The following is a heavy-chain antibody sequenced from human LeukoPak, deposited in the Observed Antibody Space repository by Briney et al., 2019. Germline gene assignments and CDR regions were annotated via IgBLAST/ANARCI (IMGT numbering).Heavy chain of an antibody. V-gene: IGHV1-69*02. Sequence: SVKVSCKASGYTFTGYYMHWVRQAPGQGLEWMGRIIPILGIANYAQKFQGRVTITADKSTSTAYMELSSLRSEDTAVYYCASCTPYSSSSSYYYGMDVWGQGTTVTVSS. CDR1: GYTFTGYY. J-gene: IGHJ6*02. D-gene: IGHD6-6*01. CDR2: IIPILGIA. CDR3: ASCTPYSSSSSYYYGMDV.